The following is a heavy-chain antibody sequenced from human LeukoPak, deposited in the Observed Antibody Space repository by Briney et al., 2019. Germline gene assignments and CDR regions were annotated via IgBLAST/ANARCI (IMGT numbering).Heavy chain of an antibody. V-gene: IGHV4-34*01. Sequence: LETLSLTCAVYGGSFSGYYWSWIRQPPGKGLEWIGEINHSGSTNYNPSLKSRVTISVDTSKNQFSLKLSSVTAADTAVYYCARNDGPIGAFDIWGQGTMVTVSS. CDR2: INHSGST. CDR1: GGSFSGYY. J-gene: IGHJ3*02. CDR3: ARNDGPIGAFDI. D-gene: IGHD1-1*01.